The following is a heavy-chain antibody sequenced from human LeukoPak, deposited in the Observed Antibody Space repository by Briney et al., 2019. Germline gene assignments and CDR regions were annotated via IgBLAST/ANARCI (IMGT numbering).Heavy chain of an antibody. CDR3: ARAGYGDSDFDY. V-gene: IGHV4-30-4*07. Sequence: SETLSLTCAVSGGSISSGGHSWSWIRQPPGKGLEWIGYIYYSGSTYYNPSLKSRVTISVDTSKNQFSLKLNSVTAADTAVYYCARAGYGDSDFDYWGQGTLVTVSS. D-gene: IGHD4-17*01. CDR2: IYYSGST. CDR1: GGSISSGGHS. J-gene: IGHJ4*02.